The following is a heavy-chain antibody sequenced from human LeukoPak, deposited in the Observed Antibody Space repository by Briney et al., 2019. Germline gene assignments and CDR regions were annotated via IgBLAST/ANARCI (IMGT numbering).Heavy chain of an antibody. V-gene: IGHV1-18*01. CDR2: ISAYNGNT. J-gene: IGHJ4*02. CDR1: GYTLTSYG. CDR3: AREDITIFGVVIFDY. Sequence: ASVKVSCKASGYTLTSYGISWVRQAPGQGLEWMGWISAYNGNTNYAQKLQGRVTMTTDTSTSTAYMELRSLRSDDTAVYYCAREDITIFGVVIFDYWGQGTLVTVSS. D-gene: IGHD3-3*01.